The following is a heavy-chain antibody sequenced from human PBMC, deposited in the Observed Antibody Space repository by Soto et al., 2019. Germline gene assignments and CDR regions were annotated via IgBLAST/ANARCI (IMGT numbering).Heavy chain of an antibody. J-gene: IGHJ5*02. CDR1: GGSISSGGYS. CDR3: ASLRGDCSSTSCPNWFDP. D-gene: IGHD2-2*01. V-gene: IGHV4-30-2*01. CDR2: IYHSGST. Sequence: SETLSLTCAVSGGSISSGGYSWSWIRQPPGKGLEWIGYIYHSGSTYYNPSLKSRVTISVDRSKNQFSLKLSSVTAADTAVYYCASLRGDCSSTSCPNWFDPWGQGTLVTVSS.